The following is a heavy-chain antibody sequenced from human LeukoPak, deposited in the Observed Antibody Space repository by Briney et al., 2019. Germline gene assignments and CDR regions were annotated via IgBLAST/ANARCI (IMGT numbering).Heavy chain of an antibody. CDR3: ASWGIAAAGTPDDY. CDR1: GGSFSGYY. D-gene: IGHD6-13*01. CDR2: INHSGST. Sequence: SETLSLTCAVYGGSFSGYYWSWIRQPPGKGLEWIGEINHSGSTNYNPSLKSRVTMSVDTSKNQFSLKLSSVTAADTAVYYCASWGIAAAGTPDDYWGQGTLVTVSS. V-gene: IGHV4-34*01. J-gene: IGHJ4*02.